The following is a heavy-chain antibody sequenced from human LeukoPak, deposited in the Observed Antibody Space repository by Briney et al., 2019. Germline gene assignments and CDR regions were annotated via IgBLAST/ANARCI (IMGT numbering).Heavy chain of an antibody. J-gene: IGHJ4*02. CDR3: ARDNGDYLFDY. CDR2: INPNSGGT. D-gene: IGHD4-17*01. Sequence: ASVKVSCKASGYTFTGYFMHWVRQAPGQGLEWMGWINPNSGGTNYAQKFQGRVTMTRDTSISTAYMELTRLRSDYTAVYYCARDNGDYLFDYWGQGTLVTVSS. CDR1: GYTFTGYF. V-gene: IGHV1-2*02.